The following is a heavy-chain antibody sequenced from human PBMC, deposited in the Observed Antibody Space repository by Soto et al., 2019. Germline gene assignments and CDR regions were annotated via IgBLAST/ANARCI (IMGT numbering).Heavy chain of an antibody. CDR2: INTDGSDT. J-gene: IGHJ4*02. Sequence: GGSLRLSCAASGFTFNTYNMNWVRQAPGKGLEWVSRINTDGSDTRYADSVKGRFTISRDNAKNTVYLQMNSLRAEDTGVYYCVRDRPGSQEYFDYWGQGNMVTVSS. V-gene: IGHV3-74*01. CDR3: VRDRPGSQEYFDY. D-gene: IGHD3-10*01. CDR1: GFTFNTYN.